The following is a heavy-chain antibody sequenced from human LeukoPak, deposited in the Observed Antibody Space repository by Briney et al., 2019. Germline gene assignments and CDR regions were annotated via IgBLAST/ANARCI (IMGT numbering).Heavy chain of an antibody. CDR3: ARLDRAEADI. Sequence: SETLSLTCTVSGGSISSGDYYWSWIRQPPGKGLEWIGYIYYSGRTYYNPSLKSRVTISVDTSKNQFSLKLSSVTAADTAVYYCARLDRAEADIWGQGTMVTVSS. D-gene: IGHD1-1*01. CDR2: IYYSGRT. V-gene: IGHV4-30-4*01. J-gene: IGHJ3*02. CDR1: GGSISSGDYY.